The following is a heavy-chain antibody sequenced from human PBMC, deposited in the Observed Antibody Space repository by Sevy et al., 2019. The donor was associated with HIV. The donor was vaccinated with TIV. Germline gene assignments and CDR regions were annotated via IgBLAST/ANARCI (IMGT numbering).Heavy chain of an antibody. CDR2: IIPSGIT. CDR1: GGSFSGYY. D-gene: IGHD1-26*01. Sequence: SETLSLTCAVYGGSFSGYYWSWIRQPPGKGLEWIGEIIPSGITNYNPSLKIRVTISIDTSKNQFSLKVKSVTAADTAIYYCARGQWEHPYWGQGTQVTVSS. J-gene: IGHJ4*02. V-gene: IGHV4-34*01. CDR3: ARGQWEHPY.